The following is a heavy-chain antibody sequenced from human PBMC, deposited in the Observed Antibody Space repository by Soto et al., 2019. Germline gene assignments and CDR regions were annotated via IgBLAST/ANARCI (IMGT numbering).Heavy chain of an antibody. CDR2: ISDDAIST. CDR1: GFRFSDYW. D-gene: IGHD2-2*01. CDR3: AREVPISAVNYIDY. Sequence: GGSLRLSCSVSGFRFSDYWMHWVRQAPGKGLVWVARISDDAISTSYAPFVKGRFTISRDSIKNMLYLQLNSLTADDAAFYYCAREVPISAVNYIDYWGQGALVTVSS. J-gene: IGHJ4*02. V-gene: IGHV3-74*01.